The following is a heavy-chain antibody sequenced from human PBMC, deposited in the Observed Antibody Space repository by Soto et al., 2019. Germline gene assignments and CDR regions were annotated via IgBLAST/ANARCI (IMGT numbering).Heavy chain of an antibody. J-gene: IGHJ4*02. D-gene: IGHD3-9*01. Sequence: QVQLVESGGGVVQPGRSLRLSCAASGFTFSSYGMHWVRQAPGKGLAWVAVISYDGSNKYYADSVKGRFTISRDNSKNSLYLQMNSLRAEDTAVYYCAKGRLRYFDWLSYFDYWGQGTLVTVSS. CDR3: AKGRLRYFDWLSYFDY. CDR2: ISYDGSNK. V-gene: IGHV3-30*18. CDR1: GFTFSSYG.